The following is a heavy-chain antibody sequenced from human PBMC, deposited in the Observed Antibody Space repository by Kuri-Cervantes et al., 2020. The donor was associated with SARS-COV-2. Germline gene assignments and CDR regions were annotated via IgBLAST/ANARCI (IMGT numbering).Heavy chain of an antibody. CDR3: ARDSGDWNPDGLDI. J-gene: IGHJ3*02. CDR2: INPNSGGT. D-gene: IGHD1-1*01. Sequence: VTVSCLASGYTFTGYYMHWVRQAPGQGLEWMGWINPNSGGTNYAQKFQGRVTMTTDTSINTAYMEVSSLSFEDTAIYYCARDSGDWNPDGLDIWGQGTMVTVSS. V-gene: IGHV1-2*02. CDR1: GYTFTGYY.